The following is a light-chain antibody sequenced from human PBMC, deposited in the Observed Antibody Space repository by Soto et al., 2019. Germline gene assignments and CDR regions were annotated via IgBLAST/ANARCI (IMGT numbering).Light chain of an antibody. CDR3: LQDYSYPRT. CDR1: QDIRTE. J-gene: IGKJ1*01. CDR2: ATS. Sequence: AIQMTQSPSSLSASVGDRVTITCRASQDIRTELGWYQQKPGNAPKLLIYATSILQSGVPSRFSGIGSGTDFTLTNSSLQPEDFATYYCLQDYSYPRTFGQGTKVDIK. V-gene: IGKV1-6*01.